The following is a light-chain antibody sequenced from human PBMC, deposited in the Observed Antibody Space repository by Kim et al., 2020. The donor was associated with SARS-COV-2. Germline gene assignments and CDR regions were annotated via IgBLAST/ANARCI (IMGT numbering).Light chain of an antibody. V-gene: IGLV3-1*01. CDR3: QAWDSSTHNYV. CDR2: QDS. J-gene: IGLJ1*01. CDR1: KIGDKY. Sequence: PGQNASITFSGYKIGDKYVSWYPQRPGQSPVVVIYQDSQPPSGIPERFSGSNAGNTATLTISGTQAMDEAEYYCQAWDSSTHNYVFGAGTKVTVL.